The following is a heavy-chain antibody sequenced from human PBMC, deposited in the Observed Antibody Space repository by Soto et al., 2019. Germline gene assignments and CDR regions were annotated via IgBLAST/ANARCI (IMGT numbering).Heavy chain of an antibody. J-gene: IGHJ6*02. V-gene: IGHV4-34*01. CDR1: GGCLSGYY. CDR3: RGSSFYYYYYYGMDV. D-gene: IGHD6-6*01. CDR2: INHSGST. Sequence: ETLSLTCAVYGGCLSGYYWSWIRQPPGKGLEWIGEINHSGSTNYNPSLKSRVTISVDTSKNQFSLKLSSVTAADTAVYYCRGSSFYYYYYYGMDVWGQGTTVTVSS.